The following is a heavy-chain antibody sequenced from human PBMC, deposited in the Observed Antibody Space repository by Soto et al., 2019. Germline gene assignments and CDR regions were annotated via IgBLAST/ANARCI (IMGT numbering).Heavy chain of an antibody. V-gene: IGHV1-18*01. Sequence: QVQLVQSGAEVKKPGASVKVSCKASGYTFTNYGINWVRQAPGQGLEWLGWVSAYNGERRYAQRVQARVIMTTDTSTTTAYIGLRSLRSDDTAVYYCSRGTSIPASGDYWGQGTLVTVSS. CDR2: VSAYNGER. D-gene: IGHD6-6*01. J-gene: IGHJ4*01. CDR3: SRGTSIPASGDY. CDR1: GYTFTNYG.